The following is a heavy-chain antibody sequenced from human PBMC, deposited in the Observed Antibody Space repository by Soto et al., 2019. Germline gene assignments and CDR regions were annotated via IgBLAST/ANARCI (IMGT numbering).Heavy chain of an antibody. Sequence: QVQLVESGGGVVQPGRSLRLSCAASGFTFSSYAMHWVRQAPGKGLEWVAVISYDGSNKYYADSVKGRFTISRDNSKNTLYLQMNSLRAEDTAVYYCARDYCSGGSCYSAWGYFDLWGRGTLVTVSS. V-gene: IGHV3-30-3*01. CDR3: ARDYCSGGSCYSAWGYFDL. CDR2: ISYDGSNK. CDR1: GFTFSSYA. J-gene: IGHJ2*01. D-gene: IGHD2-15*01.